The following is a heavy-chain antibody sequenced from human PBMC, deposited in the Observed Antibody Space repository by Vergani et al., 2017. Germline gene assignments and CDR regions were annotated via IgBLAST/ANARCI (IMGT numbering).Heavy chain of an antibody. CDR2: ISWNSGSI. D-gene: IGHD4-17*01. V-gene: IGHV3-9*01. Sequence: EVQLVESGGGLVQPGRSLRLSCAASGFTFDDYAMHWVRQAPGKGLEWVSGISWNSGSIGYADSVKGRFTISRDNAKNSLYLQMNSLRADDTALYYCAKDLNGDYEYYFDYWGQGTLVTVSS. CDR3: AKDLNGDYEYYFDY. CDR1: GFTFDDYA. J-gene: IGHJ4*02.